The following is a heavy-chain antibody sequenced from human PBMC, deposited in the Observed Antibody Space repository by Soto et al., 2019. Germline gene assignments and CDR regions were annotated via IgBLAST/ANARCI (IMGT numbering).Heavy chain of an antibody. D-gene: IGHD2-15*01. J-gene: IGHJ2*01. CDR3: ARVVTVVKSFHYWYFDL. CDR2: IIPKFGTT. Sequence: QVQLVQSGAEVKKPGSSVKVSCKASGGTFSSYAISWVRQAPGQGLEWMGGIIPKFGTTNYAQKFHGRVTITADESTSTAYMELSSLRSEDTAVYYCARVVTVVKSFHYWYFDLWGRGTLVTVSS. CDR1: GGTFSSYA. V-gene: IGHV1-69*12.